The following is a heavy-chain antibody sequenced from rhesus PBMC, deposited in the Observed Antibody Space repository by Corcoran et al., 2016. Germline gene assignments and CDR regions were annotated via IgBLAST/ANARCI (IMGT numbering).Heavy chain of an antibody. J-gene: IGHJ4*01. V-gene: IGHV4S11*01. Sequence: QVQLQESGPGVVKPSETLSLTCAVSGTSIASHYWGWIRQHQGKGLGWIARFSGRASGSSYNPSLMSRVTLSLDTAKNQVSLNLISVTAADTAVYYCGRYIVSVGNFDYWGQGVLVTVSS. CDR2: FSGRASGS. CDR1: GTSIASHY. CDR3: GRYIVSVGNFDY. D-gene: IGHD1-44*01.